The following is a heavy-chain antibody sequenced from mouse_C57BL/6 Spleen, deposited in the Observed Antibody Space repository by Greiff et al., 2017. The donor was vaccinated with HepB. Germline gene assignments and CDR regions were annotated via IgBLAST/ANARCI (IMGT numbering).Heavy chain of an antibody. J-gene: IGHJ4*01. CDR3: ARQGITTVVVYAMDY. V-gene: IGHV1-55*01. Sequence: VQLQQPGAELVKPGASVKMSCKASGYTFTSYWITWVKQRPGQGLEWIGDIYPGSGSTNYNEKFKSKATLTVDTSSSTAYMQLSSLTSEDSAVYYCARQGITTVVVYAMDYWGQGTSVTVSS. CDR1: GYTFTSYW. CDR2: IYPGSGST. D-gene: IGHD1-1*01.